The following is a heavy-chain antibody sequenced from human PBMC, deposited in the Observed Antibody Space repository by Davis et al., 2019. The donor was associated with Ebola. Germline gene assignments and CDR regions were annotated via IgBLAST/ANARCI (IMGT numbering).Heavy chain of an antibody. D-gene: IGHD3-22*01. J-gene: IGHJ6*02. Sequence: ASVKVSCKASGYTFTSYDINWVRQATGQGLEWMGWMNPNSGNTGYAQKFQGRVTMTRNTSISTAYMELSSLRSEDTAVYYCARDGSKGYYYGMDVWGQGTTVTVSS. V-gene: IGHV1-8*01. CDR3: ARDGSKGYYYGMDV. CDR2: MNPNSGNT. CDR1: GYTFTSYD.